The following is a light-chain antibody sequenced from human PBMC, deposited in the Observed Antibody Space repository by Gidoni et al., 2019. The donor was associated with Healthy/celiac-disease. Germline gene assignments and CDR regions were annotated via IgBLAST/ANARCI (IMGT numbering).Light chain of an antibody. CDR2: GAS. Sequence: IVLTQSPGTLSLSPGERATLSCRASQSVSSSYLAWYQKKPGQAPRLLIDGASSRATGIPDRSSGGGSGTDFTLTISRLEPEGFAVYYCQQYGSSRNTVGQGTKLEIK. J-gene: IGKJ2*01. CDR1: QSVSSSY. V-gene: IGKV3-20*01. CDR3: QQYGSSRNT.